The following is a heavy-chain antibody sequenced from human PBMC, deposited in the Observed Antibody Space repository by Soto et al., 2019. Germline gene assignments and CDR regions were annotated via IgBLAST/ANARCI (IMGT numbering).Heavy chain of an antibody. CDR1: GGSISSYY. D-gene: IGHD2-21*01. V-gene: IGHV4-59*01. Sequence: SETLSLTCTVSGGSISSYYWSWIRQPPGKGLECIGYIYYSGSTNYNPSLKSRVTISVDTSKNQFSLKLSSVTAADTAVFYCARGVSCGSTRSYYYYYYYMAVWGKGTTVTVSS. CDR2: IYYSGST. J-gene: IGHJ6*03. CDR3: ARGVSCGSTRSYYYYYYYMAV.